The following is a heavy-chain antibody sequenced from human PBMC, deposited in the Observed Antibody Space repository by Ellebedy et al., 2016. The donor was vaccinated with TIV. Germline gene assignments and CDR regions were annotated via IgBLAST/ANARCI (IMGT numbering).Heavy chain of an antibody. CDR3: AKWMFGLDD. J-gene: IGHJ4*02. CDR2: IAYDETTN. D-gene: IGHD3-10*02. CDR1: GFTFSKYA. V-gene: IGHV3-30*18. Sequence: GEYLKISXVASGFTFSKYAMHWVRQAPGKGLEWLSIIAYDETTNYVDSVKGRFTTSRDNSRNTLYLQLNSLRPKDTAVYYCAKWMFGLDDWGQGTLVTVSS.